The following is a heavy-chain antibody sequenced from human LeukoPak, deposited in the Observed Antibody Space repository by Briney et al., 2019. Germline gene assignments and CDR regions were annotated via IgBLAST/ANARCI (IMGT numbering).Heavy chain of an antibody. CDR3: ARDFGYYDSSGLEDY. D-gene: IGHD3-22*01. Sequence: GASVKVCCKASGYTFTGYYVHWVRQAPGQGLEWMGWINPNSGGTNYAQKFQGGVTMTRDTSISTAYMELSRLRSDDTAVYYCARDFGYYDSSGLEDYWGHGTLVTVSS. CDR2: INPNSGGT. V-gene: IGHV1-2*02. J-gene: IGHJ4*01. CDR1: GYTFTGYY.